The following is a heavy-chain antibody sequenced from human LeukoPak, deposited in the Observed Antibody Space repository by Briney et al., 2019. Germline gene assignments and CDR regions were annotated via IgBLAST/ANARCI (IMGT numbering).Heavy chain of an antibody. D-gene: IGHD2-21*02. CDR3: AKEVRVVTAILYFDH. J-gene: IGHJ4*01. V-gene: IGHV3-30*02. CDR2: MRYDGSHE. Sequence: QPGGSLRLSCAASGFRFSTNDMHWVRQAPGKGLEWVAFMRYDGSHEHYIDSVKGRFTVSRDNSKNTLYLHMHSLRVDDTAVYFCAKEVRVVTAILYFDHWGQGSLVTVSS. CDR1: GFRFSTND.